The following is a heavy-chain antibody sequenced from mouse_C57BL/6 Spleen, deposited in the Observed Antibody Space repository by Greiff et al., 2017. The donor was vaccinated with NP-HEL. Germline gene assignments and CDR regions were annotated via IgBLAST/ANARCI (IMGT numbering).Heavy chain of an antibody. CDR2: IYPGGGYT. CDR1: GYTFTNYW. J-gene: IGHJ4*01. V-gene: IGHV1-63*01. CDR3: ARRDYYGSNYAMDY. Sequence: VQVVESGAELVRPGTSVKMSCKASGYTFTNYWIGWAKQRPGHGLEWIGDIYPGGGYTNYNEKFKGKATLTADKSSSTAYMQFSSLTSEDSAIYYCARRDYYGSNYAMDYWGQGTSVTVSS. D-gene: IGHD1-1*01.